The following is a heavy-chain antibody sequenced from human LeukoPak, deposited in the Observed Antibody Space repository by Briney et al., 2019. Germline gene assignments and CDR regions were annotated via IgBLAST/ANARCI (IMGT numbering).Heavy chain of an antibody. Sequence: GASVKVSFTASGYTFTVYYMHWVRQAPGQGLEWMGRINPNSGGTNYAQKFQGRVTMTRDTSISTAYMELSRLRSDDTAVYYCARGDTAMVYFDYWGQGTLVTVSS. D-gene: IGHD5-18*01. V-gene: IGHV1-2*06. CDR1: GYTFTVYY. CDR3: ARGDTAMVYFDY. CDR2: INPNSGGT. J-gene: IGHJ4*02.